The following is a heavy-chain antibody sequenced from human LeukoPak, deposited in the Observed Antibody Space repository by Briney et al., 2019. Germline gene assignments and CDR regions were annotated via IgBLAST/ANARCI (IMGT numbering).Heavy chain of an antibody. CDR3: ARDLGEMGVHCSSTSCYVGSGRYVPFDY. CDR1: GYTFTSYG. V-gene: IGHV1-18*04. CDR2: ISAYNGNT. Sequence: GASVKVSCKASGYTFTSYGISWVRQAPGQGLEWMGWISAYNGNTNYAQKLQGRVTMTTDTSTSTAYMELRSLRSDDTAVYYCARDLGEMGVHCSSTSCYVGSGRYVPFDYWGQGTLVTVSS. D-gene: IGHD2-2*01. J-gene: IGHJ4*02.